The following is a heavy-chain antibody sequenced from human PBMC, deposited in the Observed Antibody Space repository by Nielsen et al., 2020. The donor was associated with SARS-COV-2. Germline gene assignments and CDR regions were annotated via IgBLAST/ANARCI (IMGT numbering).Heavy chain of an antibody. Sequence: GESLKISCAASGFTFSSYDMHWVRQATGKGLEWVSAIGTAGDTYYPGSVKGRFTISRENAKNSLYLQMNSLRAEDTALYYCAKSVGYLRYFDYWGQGTLVTVSS. J-gene: IGHJ4*02. D-gene: IGHD3-22*01. CDR2: IGTAGDT. CDR1: GFTFSSYD. V-gene: IGHV3-13*01. CDR3: AKSVGYLRYFDY.